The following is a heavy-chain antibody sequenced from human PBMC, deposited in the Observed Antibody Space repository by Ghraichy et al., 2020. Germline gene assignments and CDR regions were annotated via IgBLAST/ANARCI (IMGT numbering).Heavy chain of an antibody. J-gene: IGHJ6*01. CDR3: ARDRHYYYGMDV. CDR1: EFTFSGYA. CDR2: ISTSGNTI. V-gene: IGHV3-48*03. Sequence: LSLTCEASEFTFSGYAMNWVRLAPGSGREWLSYISTSGNTIYYADSVKGRFTISRDNAKNSVYLQMNRLTAEDTAIYYCARDRHYYYGMDVWGQGATVTVSS. D-gene: IGHD3-16*01.